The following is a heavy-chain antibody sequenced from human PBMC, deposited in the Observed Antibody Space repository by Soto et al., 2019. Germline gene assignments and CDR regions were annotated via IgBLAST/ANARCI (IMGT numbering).Heavy chain of an antibody. D-gene: IGHD3-10*01. J-gene: IGHJ4*02. Sequence: ETLSLTCTVSGGSISSYYWSWIRQPPGKGLEWIGYIYSSGSSNYNPSLKSRVTMSVDTSKNQFSLKLNSVTDADTAVYYCARHYGSGSYPLDYWGRGTLVTVSS. CDR3: ARHYGSGSYPLDY. V-gene: IGHV4-59*08. CDR1: GGSISSYY. CDR2: IYSSGSS.